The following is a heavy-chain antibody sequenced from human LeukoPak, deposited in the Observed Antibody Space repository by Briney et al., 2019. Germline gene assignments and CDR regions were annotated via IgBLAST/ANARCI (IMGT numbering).Heavy chain of an antibody. V-gene: IGHV1-46*01. J-gene: IGHJ5*02. D-gene: IGHD1-26*01. Sequence: ASVKVSCKASGYTFTSYYMRWVRQAPGQGLEWMGIINPSGGSTSYAQKFQGRVTMTRDTSTSTVYMELSSLRSEDTAVYYCARPEVVGATSLWFDPWGQGTLVTVSS. CDR2: INPSGGST. CDR3: ARPEVVGATSLWFDP. CDR1: GYTFTSYY.